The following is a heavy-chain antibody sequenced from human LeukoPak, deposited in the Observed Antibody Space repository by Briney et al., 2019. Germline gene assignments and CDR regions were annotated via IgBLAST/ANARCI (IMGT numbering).Heavy chain of an antibody. CDR2: ISWGSNVI. V-gene: IGHV3-48*02. J-gene: IGHJ4*02. CDR1: GFTFSTYS. Sequence: PGGSLRLSCTASGFTFSTYSMNWVRQAPGKGPEWLSYISWGSNVIYYADSVKGRFTTSRDDAKNSLFLQMNSLTDEDTAVYYCARGRPHGNDYWGQGTLVTVSS. CDR3: ARGRPHGNDY. D-gene: IGHD4-23*01.